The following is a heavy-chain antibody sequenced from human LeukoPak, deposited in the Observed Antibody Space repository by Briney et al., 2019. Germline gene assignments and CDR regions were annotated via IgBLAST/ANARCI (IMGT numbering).Heavy chain of an antibody. J-gene: IGHJ4*02. CDR3: ARGDIRKIRRFDY. Sequence: SETLSLTCAVYGGSFSGYYWSWIRQPPGKGVEWIGEINLSGSTNYNPSLKSRFNISVDPSKNQFSLTLSSVTAADTAVDYCARGDIRKIRRFDYWGQGTLVTVSS. CDR2: INLSGST. CDR1: GGSFSGYY. D-gene: IGHD3-16*01. V-gene: IGHV4-34*01.